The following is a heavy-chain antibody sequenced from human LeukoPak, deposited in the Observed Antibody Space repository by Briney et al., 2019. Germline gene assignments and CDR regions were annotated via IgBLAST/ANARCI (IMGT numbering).Heavy chain of an antibody. CDR2: IYPGDSDT. CDR1: GYSFTSYW. D-gene: IGHD6-13*01. J-gene: IGHJ4*02. CDR3: ARSDSASWFDY. V-gene: IGHV5-51*01. Sequence: GESLKIPCKGSGYSFTSYWIGWVRQMPGKGLEWMGIIYPGDSDTRYSPSFQGQVTISADTSISTAYLRWSSLKASDTAMYYCARSDSASWFDYWGQGTLVTVSS.